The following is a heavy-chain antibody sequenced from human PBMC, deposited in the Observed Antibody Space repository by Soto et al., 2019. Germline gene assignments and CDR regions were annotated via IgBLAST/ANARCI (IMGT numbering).Heavy chain of an antibody. CDR3: TTDELSSPDAFDI. J-gene: IGHJ3*02. V-gene: IGHV3-15*07. Sequence: PGGSLRLSCAASGFTFSNAWMNWVRQAPGKGLEWVGRIKSKTDGGTTDYAAPVKGRFTISRDDSKNTLYLQMNSLKTEDTAVYYCTTDELSSPDAFDIWGQGTMVTVSS. CDR1: GFTFSNAW. CDR2: IKSKTDGGTT. D-gene: IGHD6-19*01.